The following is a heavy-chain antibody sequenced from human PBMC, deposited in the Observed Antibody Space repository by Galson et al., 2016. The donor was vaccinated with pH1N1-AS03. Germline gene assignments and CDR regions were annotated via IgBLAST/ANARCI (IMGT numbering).Heavy chain of an antibody. CDR3: ARGPDYWSYRHYYYGMGV. CDR1: GGTFSSYA. V-gene: IGHV1-69*13. CDR2: NIPIFGTP. Sequence: SVKVSCKVSGGTFSSYAISWVRQAPGQGLEWMGGNIPIFGTPNFAQKFQGRVPITADESTGTAYMELSSLRSEDPAVYFCARGPDYWSYRHYYYGMGVWGQGTTVTVSS. J-gene: IGHJ6*02. D-gene: IGHD3-3*01.